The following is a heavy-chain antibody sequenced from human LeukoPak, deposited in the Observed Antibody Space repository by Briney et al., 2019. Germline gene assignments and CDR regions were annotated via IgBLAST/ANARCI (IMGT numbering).Heavy chain of an antibody. CDR2: IYYSGST. D-gene: IGHD3-9*01. Sequence: SETLSLTCTVSGGSISSGGYYWSWIRQHPGKGLEWIGYIYYSGSTYYNPSLKSRVTISVDTSKNQFSLKLSSVTAADTAVYYCARTDILTGCYRTFDYWGQGTLVTVSS. V-gene: IGHV4-31*03. J-gene: IGHJ4*02. CDR3: ARTDILTGCYRTFDY. CDR1: GGSISSGGYY.